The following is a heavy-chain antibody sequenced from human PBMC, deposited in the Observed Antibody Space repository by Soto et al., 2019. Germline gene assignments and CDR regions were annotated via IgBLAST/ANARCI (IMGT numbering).Heavy chain of an antibody. D-gene: IGHD4-17*01. Sequence: SETLSLTCTVSGGSISYYYWSWIRQPPGKELEWIGSIYYSGSTNYNPSLKSRVTISVDTSKNQFSLNLSSVTAADTVVYYCASSMTTVTTFDYWGQGTLVTVSS. J-gene: IGHJ4*02. CDR1: GGSISYYY. CDR2: IYYSGST. V-gene: IGHV4-59*08. CDR3: ASSMTTVTTFDY.